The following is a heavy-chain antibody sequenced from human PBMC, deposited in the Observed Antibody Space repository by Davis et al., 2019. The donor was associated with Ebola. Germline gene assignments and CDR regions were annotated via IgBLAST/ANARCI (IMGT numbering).Heavy chain of an antibody. J-gene: IGHJ2*01. CDR3: ARAPRENYYDLYFDL. V-gene: IGHV3-66*03. D-gene: IGHD3-22*01. Sequence: GESLKISCAFSGFTFSRSYGLNWVRQAPGKGLEWVSDISGIETTYYADSVKGRFTISRDNSNNTLYLQVGSVRAEDMAVYYCARAPRENYYDLYFDLWGRGTRVTVSS. CDR1: GFTFSRSYG. CDR2: ISGIETT.